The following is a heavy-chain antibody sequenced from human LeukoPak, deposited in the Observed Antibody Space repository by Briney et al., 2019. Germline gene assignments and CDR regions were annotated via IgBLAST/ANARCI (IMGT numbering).Heavy chain of an antibody. CDR1: GFTFSNYA. D-gene: IGHD3-22*01. V-gene: IGHV3-23*01. J-gene: IGHJ4*02. CDR2: ISGSGGGT. Sequence: GGSLRLSCAASGFTFSNYAMSWVRQAPGKGLEWVSAISGSGGGTYYADSVKGRFTISRDNSKNTLYLQMNSLRAEDTAVYYCAKVIVYDSSGYYTGPLGDWGQGTLVTVSS. CDR3: AKVIVYDSSGYYTGPLGD.